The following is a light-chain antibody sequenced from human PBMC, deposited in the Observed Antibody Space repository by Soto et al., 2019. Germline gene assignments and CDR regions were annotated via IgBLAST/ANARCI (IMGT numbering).Light chain of an antibody. CDR3: QQSYSTLFT. CDR1: QTIIRY. V-gene: IGKV1-39*01. J-gene: IGKJ3*01. Sequence: DIQMTQSPSSLSAFVGDRVTITCRASQTIIRYLNWYQQKPGRAPNLLIYAGSSLQSGVPSRFSGSGSGTDFTLTITSLQPEDFATYYCQQSYSTLFTFGPGTKVEIK. CDR2: AGS.